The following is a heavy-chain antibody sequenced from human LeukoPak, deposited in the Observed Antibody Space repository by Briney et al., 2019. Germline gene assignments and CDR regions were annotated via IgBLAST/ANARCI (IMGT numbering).Heavy chain of an antibody. CDR3: AKGKFYSGNGAFDY. CDR1: GYTFSDYY. D-gene: IGHD5-12*01. Sequence: GASVKVSCKASGYTFSDYYIHWVRQAPGHGLEWLGWMNVKTGATSSAQRFPGRFTMTRDTSIGTASMEFSSLTSDDTAVYYCAKGKFYSGNGAFDYWGQGTLVTVSS. J-gene: IGHJ4*02. V-gene: IGHV1-2*02. CDR2: MNVKTGAT.